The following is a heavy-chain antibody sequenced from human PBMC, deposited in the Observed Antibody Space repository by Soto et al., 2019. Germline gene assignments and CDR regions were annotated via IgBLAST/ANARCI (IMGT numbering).Heavy chain of an antibody. Sequence: QLQLQESGPGLVKPSETLSLTCTVSDGSISSSSYYWGWVRQPPGKGLEWIGSIYYSGSTYSNPSLKGRVTVSGDTSKNQFALKLSSVTAADTAVYCCATTVTTILYFDYWGQGILVTVSS. V-gene: IGHV4-39*01. J-gene: IGHJ4*02. CDR1: DGSISSSSYY. CDR2: IYYSGST. CDR3: ATTVTTILYFDY. D-gene: IGHD4-17*01.